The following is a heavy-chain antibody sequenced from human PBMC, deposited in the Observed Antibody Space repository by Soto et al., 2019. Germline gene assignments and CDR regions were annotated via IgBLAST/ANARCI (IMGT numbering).Heavy chain of an antibody. J-gene: IGHJ3*01. D-gene: IGHD1-26*01. CDR3: ARGDVGAFDL. V-gene: IGHV3-74*03. Sequence: EVQLVESGGGLVQPGGSLRLSCVASDFTFSYYWMHWVRQFPGKGLVWVSRIHSDGSSTTYADSVKGRFTISRDNAKNTLYLQMASLRVEDTAVYYCARGDVGAFDLWGQGTMVTVSS. CDR2: IHSDGSST. CDR1: DFTFSYYW.